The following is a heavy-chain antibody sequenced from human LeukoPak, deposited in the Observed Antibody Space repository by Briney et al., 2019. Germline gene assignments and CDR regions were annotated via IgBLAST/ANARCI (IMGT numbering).Heavy chain of an antibody. D-gene: IGHD3-3*01. V-gene: IGHV1-8*01. Sequence: ASVKVSRKSSGYTFTSYDINWVRQATAQGLEWMGWMNPNSCNTGYAQKFQGRVTMTRDTSASTAYMELSSLRSEDAAVYYCARGFAYDSAVDYWGQGTLLTVSS. J-gene: IGHJ4*02. CDR2: MNPNSCNT. CDR3: ARGFAYDSAVDY. CDR1: GYTFTSYD.